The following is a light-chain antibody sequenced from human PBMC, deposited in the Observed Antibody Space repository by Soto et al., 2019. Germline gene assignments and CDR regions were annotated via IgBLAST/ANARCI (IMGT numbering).Light chain of an antibody. Sequence: EIVLTQSPATLSLSPGERATLSCRASQSIDTYLAWYQQKPGQPPRLLIYDTSHRATGTPARFSCSGSGTDFTLTISSLDPEDFAVYYCQQRKHWPLTFGGGTKVEIK. CDR2: DTS. J-gene: IGKJ4*01. V-gene: IGKV3-11*01. CDR3: QQRKHWPLT. CDR1: QSIDTY.